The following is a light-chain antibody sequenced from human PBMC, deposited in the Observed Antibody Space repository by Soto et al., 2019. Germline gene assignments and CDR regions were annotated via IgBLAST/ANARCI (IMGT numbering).Light chain of an antibody. Sequence: QLVLTQPPSASGSPGQSVTISCTGTSSDVGGYNYVSWYQQHPGKAPKLMIYEVSKRPSGVPDRFSGSKSGNTASLTVSGLQAEDEADYYCSSDAGSNKYVFGTGTKLTVL. V-gene: IGLV2-8*01. J-gene: IGLJ1*01. CDR2: EVS. CDR1: SSDVGGYNY. CDR3: SSDAGSNKYV.